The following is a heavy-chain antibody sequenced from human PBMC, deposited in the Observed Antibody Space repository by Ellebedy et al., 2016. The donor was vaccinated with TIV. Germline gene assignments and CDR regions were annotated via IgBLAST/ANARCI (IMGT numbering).Heavy chain of an antibody. CDR1: GFTFSSYW. CDR2: IKQDGSEK. Sequence: GGSLRLSXAASGFTFSSYWMSWVRQAPGKGLEWVANIKQDGSEKYYVDSVKGRFTISRDNAKNSLYLQMNSLRAEDTAVYYCARFVVVPAAMGYYGMDVWGQGTTVTVSS. V-gene: IGHV3-7*01. D-gene: IGHD2-2*01. CDR3: ARFVVVPAAMGYYGMDV. J-gene: IGHJ6*02.